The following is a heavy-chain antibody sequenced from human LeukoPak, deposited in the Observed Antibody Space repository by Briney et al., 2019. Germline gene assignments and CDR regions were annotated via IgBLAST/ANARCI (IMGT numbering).Heavy chain of an antibody. V-gene: IGHV1-3*04. CDR3: ARGRSQYQLPSDAFDI. Sequence: ASVKVSCKASGYTFTSYTMHWVRQAPGQRLEWMGWINTGNGNTKYSQKFQGRVTMTRNTSISTAYMELSSLRSEDTAVYYCARGRSQYQLPSDAFDIWGQGTMVTVSS. D-gene: IGHD2-2*01. CDR1: GYTFTSYT. J-gene: IGHJ3*02. CDR2: INTGNGNT.